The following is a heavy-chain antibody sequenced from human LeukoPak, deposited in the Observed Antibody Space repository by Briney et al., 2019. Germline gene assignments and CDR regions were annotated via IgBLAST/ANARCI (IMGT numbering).Heavy chain of an antibody. CDR3: ARGPFRDSSSWYYFDY. J-gene: IGHJ4*02. Sequence: SETMSLTCTVSGDSITSYFWSWIRQPPGKGLEWIGYVFYIGSTNYNPSLKSRVTLSVDTSKNQFSLNLRSVTAADTAVYYCARGPFRDSSSWYYFDYWGQGTLVTVSS. CDR1: GDSITSYF. D-gene: IGHD6-13*01. CDR2: VFYIGST. V-gene: IGHV4-59*01.